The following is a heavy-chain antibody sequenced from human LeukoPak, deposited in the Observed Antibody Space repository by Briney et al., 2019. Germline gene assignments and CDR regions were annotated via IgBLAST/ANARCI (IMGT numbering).Heavy chain of an antibody. Sequence: GGSLRLFCAASGFTVSSNYMSWVRQAPGKGLEWVSVIYSGGSTYYADSVKGRFTISRDNSKNTLYLQMNSLRAEDTAVYYCARGWQYYDILTGYYSRPGQYYMDVWGKGTTVTISS. V-gene: IGHV3-66*01. CDR1: GFTVSSNY. CDR2: IYSGGST. D-gene: IGHD3-9*01. CDR3: ARGWQYYDILTGYYSRPGQYYMDV. J-gene: IGHJ6*03.